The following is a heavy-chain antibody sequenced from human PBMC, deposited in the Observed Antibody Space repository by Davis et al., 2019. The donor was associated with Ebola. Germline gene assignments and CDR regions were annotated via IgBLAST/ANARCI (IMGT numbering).Heavy chain of an antibody. D-gene: IGHD6-6*01. CDR1: GFTVSDHY. CDR3: AREDRGSSFGY. J-gene: IGHJ4*02. V-gene: IGHV3-53*01. Sequence: PGGSLRLSCAASGFTVSDHYMSWVRQAPGKGLEWVSSISGSATDTYYADSVKGRFTISRDDSKNTVYLQMNSLRAEDTAVYYCAREDRGSSFGYWGQGTLVTVSS. CDR2: SGSATDT.